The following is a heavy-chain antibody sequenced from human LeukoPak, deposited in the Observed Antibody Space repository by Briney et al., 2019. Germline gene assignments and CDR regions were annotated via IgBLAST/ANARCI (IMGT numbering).Heavy chain of an antibody. CDR1: GFTFSSYE. J-gene: IGHJ6*03. CDR2: ISSSSSYT. Sequence: GGSLRLSCAASGFTFSSYEMNWVRQAPGKGLEWVSSISSSSSYTYYADSVKGRFTISRDNAKNSLYLQMNSLRAEDTAVLYCAREASSSWYAYYYYYMDVWGKGTTVTVSS. D-gene: IGHD6-13*01. CDR3: AREASSSWYAYYYYYMDV. V-gene: IGHV3-21*01.